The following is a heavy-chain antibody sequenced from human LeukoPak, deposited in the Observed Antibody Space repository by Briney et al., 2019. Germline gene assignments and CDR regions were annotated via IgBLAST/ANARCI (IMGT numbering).Heavy chain of an antibody. Sequence: SETLSLTCTVSGGSISSSSYYWGWIRQPPGKGLEWIGSIYYSGSTYYNPSLKSRVTISVDTSKNQFSLKLSSVTAADTAVYYCARQFRITIFGVVICNWFDPWGQGTLVTVSS. D-gene: IGHD3-3*01. CDR2: IYYSGST. V-gene: IGHV4-39*01. CDR1: GGSISSSSYY. CDR3: ARQFRITIFGVVICNWFDP. J-gene: IGHJ5*02.